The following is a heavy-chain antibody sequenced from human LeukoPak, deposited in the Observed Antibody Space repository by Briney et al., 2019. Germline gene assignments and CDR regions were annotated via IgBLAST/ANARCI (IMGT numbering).Heavy chain of an antibody. CDR1: GFTFSSYG. CDR3: AKDPGRYCSSTSCPPDAFDI. J-gene: IGHJ3*02. D-gene: IGHD2-2*01. Sequence: GGSLRLSCAASGFTFSSYGMHWVRQAPGKGLERVAFIRYDGSNKYYADSVKGRFTISRDNSKNTLYLQMNSLRAEDTAVYYCAKDPGRYCSSTSCPPDAFDIWGQGTMVTVSS. V-gene: IGHV3-30*02. CDR2: IRYDGSNK.